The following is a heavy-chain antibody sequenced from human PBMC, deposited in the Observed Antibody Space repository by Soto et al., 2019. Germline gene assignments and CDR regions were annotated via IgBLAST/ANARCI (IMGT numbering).Heavy chain of an antibody. CDR3: ARDRRRGGYNLPLDY. CDR2: IWYDGSNK. D-gene: IGHD5-12*01. J-gene: IGHJ4*02. Sequence: HPGGSLRLSCAASGFTFSSYGMHWVRQAPGKGLEWVAVIWYDGSNKYYADSVKGRFTISRDNSKNTLYLQMNSLRAEDTAVYYCARDRRRGGYNLPLDYWGQGTLVTVSS. CDR1: GFTFSSYG. V-gene: IGHV3-33*01.